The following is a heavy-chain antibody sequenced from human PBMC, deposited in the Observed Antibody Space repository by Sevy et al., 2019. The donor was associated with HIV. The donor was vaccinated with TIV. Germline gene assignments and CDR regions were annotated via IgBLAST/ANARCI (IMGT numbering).Heavy chain of an antibody. CDR1: GYTFTSYG. D-gene: IGHD1-26*01. Sequence: ASVNVSCKASGYTFTSYGISWVRQAPGQGLEWMGWISAYNGNTNYAQKLQGRVTMTTDTSTSTAYMELRSLRSDDTAVYYCARDWVGFVGATTVSDYWGQGTLVTVSS. J-gene: IGHJ4*02. V-gene: IGHV1-18*01. CDR2: ISAYNGNT. CDR3: ARDWVGFVGATTVSDY.